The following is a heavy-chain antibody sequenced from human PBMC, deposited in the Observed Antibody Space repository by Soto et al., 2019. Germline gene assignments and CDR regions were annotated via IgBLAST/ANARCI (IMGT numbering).Heavy chain of an antibody. Sequence: EVQVLESGGGSVQPGGSLRLSCAASGFTFSSCATSWVRQAPGKGLEWVSGISGSGGNSYYADSVRGRFTISRDNSKNTLYLQMNSLRAEDTAVYYCAKSPYSSGRYLGDYWGQGTLVTVSS. V-gene: IGHV3-23*01. CDR1: GFTFSSCA. CDR3: AKSPYSSGRYLGDY. D-gene: IGHD6-19*01. J-gene: IGHJ4*02. CDR2: ISGSGGNS.